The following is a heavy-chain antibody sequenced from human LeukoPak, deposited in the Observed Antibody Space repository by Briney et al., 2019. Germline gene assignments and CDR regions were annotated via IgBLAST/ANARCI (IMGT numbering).Heavy chain of an antibody. CDR2: IYYSGST. CDR1: GGSISSYY. CDR3: ARVIPGGYYVDY. V-gene: IGHV4-59*01. D-gene: IGHD3-10*01. Sequence: PSETLSLTCTVSGGSISSYYWSWIRQPPGKGLEWIGYIYYSGSTNYNPSLKSRVTISVDTSKNQFSLKLSSVTAADTAVYYCARVIPGGYYVDYWGQGTPVTVSS. J-gene: IGHJ4*02.